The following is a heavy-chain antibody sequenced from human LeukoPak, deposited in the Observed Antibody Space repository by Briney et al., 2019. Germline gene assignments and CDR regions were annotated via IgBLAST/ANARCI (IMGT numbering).Heavy chain of an antibody. CDR1: GFIFSSYS. CDR2: ISGSSSYI. J-gene: IGHJ3*02. V-gene: IGHV3-21*01. D-gene: IGHD6-6*01. CDR3: AGDSSSSFAFDI. Sequence: KAGGSLRLSCAASGFIFSSYSMSWVRQAPGKGLEWVSSISGSSSYIYYADSVKGRFTISRDNAKKSLYLQMNSLRADDTAVYFCAGDSSSSFAFDIWGQGTMVTVSS.